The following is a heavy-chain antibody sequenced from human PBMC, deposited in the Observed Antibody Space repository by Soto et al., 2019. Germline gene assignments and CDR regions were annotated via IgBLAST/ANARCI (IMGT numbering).Heavy chain of an antibody. Sequence: QVQLVQSGAEVKKPGASVKVSCKASGYTFTSYDINWVRQATGQGREWMGWMNPNSGITGYAQKFQGRAAMTRNTSISTSYMELSRLRSEDTAVYYCARGGMGNYDILTGWGQGTLVTVSS. J-gene: IGHJ4*02. CDR1: GYTFTSYD. CDR3: ARGGMGNYDILTG. V-gene: IGHV1-8*01. CDR2: MNPNSGIT. D-gene: IGHD3-9*01.